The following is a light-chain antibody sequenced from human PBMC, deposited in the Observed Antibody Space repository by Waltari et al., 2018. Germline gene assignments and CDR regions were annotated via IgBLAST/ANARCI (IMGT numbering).Light chain of an antibody. CDR3: AAWDNSLNGFV. CDR1: NSNIGFST. V-gene: IGLV1-44*01. CDR2: INN. J-gene: IGLJ1*01. Sequence: QSVLTQPPSASGAPGQWVTISCSGRNSNIGFSTLNWYHHTPGPAPKSLIYINNQRPSGVPDRFAASKSGTSASLAISGLQSEDEADYYCAAWDNSLNGFVFGTGTKVSVL.